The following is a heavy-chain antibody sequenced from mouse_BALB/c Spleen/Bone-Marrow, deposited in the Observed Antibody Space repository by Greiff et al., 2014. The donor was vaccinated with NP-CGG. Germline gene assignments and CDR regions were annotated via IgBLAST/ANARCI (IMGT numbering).Heavy chain of an antibody. CDR3: ARGGHDFSLDY. CDR1: GYTFTDKW. V-gene: IGHV1-69*01. J-gene: IGHJ4*01. Sequence: QVQLQQSGAEFVMPGDSVKMSCKASGYTFTDKWMHWVKQRPGQGLEWIGAIDTSDSYINYNQKFKGKAALTVDASSSTAFMHLSSLTSDDSAVYYCARGGHDFSLDYWGQGTSVIVSS. CDR2: IDTSDSYI. D-gene: IGHD2-4*01.